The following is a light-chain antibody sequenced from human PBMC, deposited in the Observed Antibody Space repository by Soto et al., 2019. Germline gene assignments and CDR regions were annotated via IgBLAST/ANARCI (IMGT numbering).Light chain of an antibody. CDR2: DVS. CDR1: QGISTH. Sequence: DIEMTQSPSSVSSSVGDRVTITCRASQGISTHLAWFQLKPGKAPESLIYDVSSLQSGVPSKFSGSGSGTDFTLTISSLQPEDVATYYCQLYHNYPDRFGGGIKVEIK. J-gene: IGKJ4*01. CDR3: QLYHNYPDR. V-gene: IGKV1-16*02.